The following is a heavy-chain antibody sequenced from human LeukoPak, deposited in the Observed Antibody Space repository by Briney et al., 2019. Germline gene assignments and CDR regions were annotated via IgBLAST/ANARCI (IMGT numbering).Heavy chain of an antibody. J-gene: IGHJ5*02. D-gene: IGHD2-15*01. CDR1: GGSISSYY. Sequence: SETLSLTCTVSGGSISSYYWSWIRQPPGKGLEWIGYIYYSGSTNYNPTLKSRVTISVDTSKNQFSLKQSSVTAADTAVYYCARRTGYCSGGSCYHWFDPWGQGTLVTVSS. CDR3: ARRTGYCSGGSCYHWFDP. CDR2: IYYSGST. V-gene: IGHV4-59*01.